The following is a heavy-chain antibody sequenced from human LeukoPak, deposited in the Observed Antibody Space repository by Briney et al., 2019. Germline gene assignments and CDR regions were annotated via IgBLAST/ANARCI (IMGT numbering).Heavy chain of an antibody. V-gene: IGHV4-59*08. CDR2: IYYSGST. CDR1: GGSISIYY. Sequence: PSETLSLTCTVSGGSISIYYWSWIRQPPGKGLEWIGYIYYSGSTNYNPSLKSRVTISVDTSKNQFSLKLSSVTAADTAVYYCARNGHIKYWFDPWGQGTLVTVSS. J-gene: IGHJ5*02. CDR3: ARNGHIKYWFDP. D-gene: IGHD4-17*01.